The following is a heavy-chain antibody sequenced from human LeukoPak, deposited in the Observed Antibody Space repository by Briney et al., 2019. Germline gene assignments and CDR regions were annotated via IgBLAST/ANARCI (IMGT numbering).Heavy chain of an antibody. V-gene: IGHV1-69*13. J-gene: IGHJ4*02. Sequence: ASVKVSCKASGGTFSSYAISWVRQAPGQGLEWMGGIIPIFGTANYAQKFQGRVTITADESTSTAYMELSSLRSEDTAVYYCAVYYYDSSGFDYWGQGTLVPVSS. D-gene: IGHD3-22*01. CDR3: AVYYYDSSGFDY. CDR1: GGTFSSYA. CDR2: IIPIFGTA.